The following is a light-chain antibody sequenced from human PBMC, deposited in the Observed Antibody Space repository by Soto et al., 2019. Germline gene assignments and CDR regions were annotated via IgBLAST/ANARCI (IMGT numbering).Light chain of an antibody. CDR1: QSISSY. CDR2: AAS. J-gene: IGKJ1*01. Sequence: DIQMTQSPSSLSASVGDRVTITCRASQSISSYLNWYQQKPGKAPKLLIYAASSLQSGVPSRFSGSGSGTDFTLTISSLQPEDFAPYYCPQSYSTPRTFGQGTKVDIK. V-gene: IGKV1-39*01. CDR3: PQSYSTPRT.